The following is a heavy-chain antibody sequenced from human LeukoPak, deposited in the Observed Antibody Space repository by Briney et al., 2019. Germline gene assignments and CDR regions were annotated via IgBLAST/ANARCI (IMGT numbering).Heavy chain of an antibody. V-gene: IGHV3-7*01. D-gene: IGHD3-22*01. J-gene: IGHJ4*02. Sequence: PGGSLRLSCAVSGFTVSRNYMSWVRQAPGKGLEWAAHISEDGSNKYYVESVKGRFTISRDNAKNSLYLQMNSLRVEDTAVYYCVSWAGKYYETSDYSLVPANSWGQGTLVTVSS. CDR2: ISEDGSNK. CDR3: VSWAGKYYETSDYSLVPANS. CDR1: GFTVSRNY.